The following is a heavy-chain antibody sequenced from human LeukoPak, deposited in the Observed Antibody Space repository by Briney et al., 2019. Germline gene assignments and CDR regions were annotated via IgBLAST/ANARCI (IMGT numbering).Heavy chain of an antibody. D-gene: IGHD6-13*01. Sequence: SETLSLTCTVSGYSISSGYYWGWIRQPPGKGLEWIGEINHSGSTNYNPSLKSRVTISVDTSKNQFSLKLSSVTAADTAVYYCARGHPRYSRYGAFDIWGQGTMVTVSS. J-gene: IGHJ3*02. CDR1: GYSISSGYY. CDR2: INHSGST. CDR3: ARGHPRYSRYGAFDI. V-gene: IGHV4-38-2*02.